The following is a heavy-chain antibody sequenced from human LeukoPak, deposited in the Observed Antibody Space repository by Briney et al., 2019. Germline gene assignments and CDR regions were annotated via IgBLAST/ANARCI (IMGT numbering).Heavy chain of an antibody. CDR1: GGTNYA. D-gene: IGHD5-24*01. Sequence: ASVKVSCKVSGGTNYALSWVRQAPGQGLEWMGGIIPVLDVANSAQKFQGRVTLTRDMSTSTDYLELSSLRSEDTAVYYCARDNSVRDEAWWFNPWGQGTLVTVSS. CDR3: ARDNSVRDEAWWFNP. V-gene: IGHV1-69*10. J-gene: IGHJ5*02. CDR2: IIPVLDVA.